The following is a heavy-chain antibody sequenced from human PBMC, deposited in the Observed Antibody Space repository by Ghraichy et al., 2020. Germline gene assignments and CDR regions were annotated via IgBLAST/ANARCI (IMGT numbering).Heavy chain of an antibody. CDR2: ISPDGSDT. Sequence: GGSLRLSCAASGFTFRSYRMNWVRQAPGKGLEWMASISPDGSDTHYVDSMRGRFTISRDNTDNSLFLQMNGLTADDTAVYYCASCHGYRQEFWGQGTLVTVSS. CDR1: GFTFRSYR. D-gene: IGHD3-16*02. V-gene: IGHV3-7*01. J-gene: IGHJ1*01. CDR3: ASCHGYRQEF.